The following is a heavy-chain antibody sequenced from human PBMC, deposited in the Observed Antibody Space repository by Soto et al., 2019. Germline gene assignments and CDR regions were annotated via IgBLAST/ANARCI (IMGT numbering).Heavy chain of an antibody. CDR3: AKSVYNWNDGFFDY. CDR1: GFTFSTYG. CDR2: LSYDGNNK. Sequence: QVQLVESGGGVVQPGRSLRLSCAASGFTFSTYGMHWVRRAPGKGLEWVAVLSYDGNNKYYADSVKGRFTISRDNSKNTLYLQMSSLRAEDTAVYYCAKSVYNWNDGFFDYWGQGTLVTVSS. V-gene: IGHV3-30*18. D-gene: IGHD1-1*01. J-gene: IGHJ4*02.